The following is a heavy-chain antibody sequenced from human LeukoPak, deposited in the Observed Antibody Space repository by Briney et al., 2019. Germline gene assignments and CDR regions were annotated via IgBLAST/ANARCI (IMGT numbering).Heavy chain of an antibody. Sequence: SETLSLTCTVSGGSISSSSYYWGWIRQPPGKGLEWIGSIYYSGSTYYNPSLKSRVTISVDTSKNQFSLKLSSVTAADTAVYYCARMGIAVALFDPWGQGTLVTVSS. D-gene: IGHD6-19*01. CDR1: GGSISSSSYY. V-gene: IGHV4-39*01. CDR2: IYYSGST. CDR3: ARMGIAVALFDP. J-gene: IGHJ5*02.